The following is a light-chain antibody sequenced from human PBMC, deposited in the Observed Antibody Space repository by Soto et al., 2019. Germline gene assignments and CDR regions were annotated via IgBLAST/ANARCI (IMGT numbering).Light chain of an antibody. CDR2: GAS. CDR3: QQYSGSLPYT. V-gene: IGKV3-20*01. Sequence: EIVLTQSPDTLSLSPGETATLSCRASQSVYNRYLAWYQQKPGQAPRLLIYGASFRDPGTTDRFSGSGSGADFTLTISRLEPEDFGVYYCQQYSGSLPYTFGQGTKLEIK. CDR1: QSVYNRY. J-gene: IGKJ2*01.